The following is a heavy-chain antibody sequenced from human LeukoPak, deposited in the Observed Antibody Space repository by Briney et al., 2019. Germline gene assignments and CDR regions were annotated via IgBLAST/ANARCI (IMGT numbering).Heavy chain of an antibody. CDR2: ISGGGGST. D-gene: IGHD2-2*01. CDR1: GFTFSSYA. J-gene: IGHJ5*02. Sequence: GGSLRLSCAASGFTFSSYAMNWVRQAPGKGLEWVSVISGGGGSTYYADSVKGRFTISRENSKNTLYLQMNSLRADDSAVYYCARSPTAINGYFDPWGQGTLVTVSS. CDR3: ARSPTAINGYFDP. V-gene: IGHV3-23*01.